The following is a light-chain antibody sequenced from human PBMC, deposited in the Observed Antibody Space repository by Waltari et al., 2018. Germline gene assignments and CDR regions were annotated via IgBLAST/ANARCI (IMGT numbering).Light chain of an antibody. CDR3: LQYKNNPYT. CDR1: QDVDNY. CDR2: GAS. J-gene: IGKJ2*01. Sequence: IQIPEIPSSPSATVAVTVTVTCRASQDVDNYLSWYQQKPGKPPKRLIYGASSMDSGVPSRFSGSGSGTEFTLTISSLQPEDFAIYYCLQYKNNPYTFGRGTKVEIK. V-gene: IGKV1-17*01.